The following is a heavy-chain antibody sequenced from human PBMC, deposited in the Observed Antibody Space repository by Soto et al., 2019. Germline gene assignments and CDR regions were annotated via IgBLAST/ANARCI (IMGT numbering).Heavy chain of an antibody. CDR2: ISYDGSNK. Sequence: GGSLRFSCAVSGFTFSSFGMHWVRQAPGKGLEWVAVISYDGSNKDYADSVKGRFTISRDNSKNTLYLQMNSLRVEDTAVYYCAKIRGAVAGRNYYYYGMDVWGQGTTVTVSS. D-gene: IGHD6-19*01. CDR1: GFTFSSFG. J-gene: IGHJ6*02. CDR3: AKIRGAVAGRNYYYYGMDV. V-gene: IGHV3-30*18.